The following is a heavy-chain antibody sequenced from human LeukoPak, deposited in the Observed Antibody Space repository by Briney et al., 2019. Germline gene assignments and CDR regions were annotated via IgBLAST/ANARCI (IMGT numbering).Heavy chain of an antibody. CDR2: IYPGDSDT. D-gene: IGHD6-19*01. Sequence: GESLQISCKGSGYSFTSYWIGWVRQMPGKGLEWMGIIYPGDSDTRYSPSFQGQVTISADKSISTAYLQWSSLKASDTAMYYCARLGSETYSSGWLDYWGQGTLVTVSS. CDR1: GYSFTSYW. V-gene: IGHV5-51*01. J-gene: IGHJ4*02. CDR3: ARLGSETYSSGWLDY.